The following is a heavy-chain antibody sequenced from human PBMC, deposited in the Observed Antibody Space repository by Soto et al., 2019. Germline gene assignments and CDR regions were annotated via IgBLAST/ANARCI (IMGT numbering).Heavy chain of an antibody. D-gene: IGHD6-19*01. J-gene: IGHJ2*01. CDR1: GFTFSSYG. Sequence: QVQLVEPGGGVVQPGRSLRLSCAASGFTFSSYGMHWVRQAPGKGLEWVAVISYDGSNKYYADSVKGRFTISRDNSKNTLYLQMNSLRAEDTAVYYCAKAPYSSGSSPRGYFDLWGRGTLVTVSS. V-gene: IGHV3-30*18. CDR3: AKAPYSSGSSPRGYFDL. CDR2: ISYDGSNK.